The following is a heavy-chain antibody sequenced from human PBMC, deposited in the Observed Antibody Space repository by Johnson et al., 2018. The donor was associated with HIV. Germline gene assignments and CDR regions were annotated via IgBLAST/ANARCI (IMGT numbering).Heavy chain of an antibody. J-gene: IGHJ3*02. V-gene: IGHV3-7*03. Sequence: VQLVESGGGVVQPGGSLRLSCAASGFTFSNYWMTWVRQAPGRGLERVANIKQDGSEKYYVDSVKGRFTISRDNARNSLYLQMISLRAEDTAVYFCAKGPRYDAFDIWGQGTMVTVSS. CDR1: GFTFSNYW. CDR2: IKQDGSEK. D-gene: IGHD1-1*01. CDR3: AKGPRYDAFDI.